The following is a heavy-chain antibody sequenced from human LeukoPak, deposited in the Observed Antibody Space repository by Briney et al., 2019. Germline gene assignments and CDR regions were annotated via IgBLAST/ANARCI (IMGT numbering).Heavy chain of an antibody. Sequence: PGGSLRLSCAASGFTFNTYSMNWVRQAPGKGLEWVSSITSSSSYIYYADSVKGRFTISRDNAKNSLYLQMNSLRAEDTAVYYCARAYCSSTSCLDYWGRGTLVTVSS. CDR1: GFTFNTYS. V-gene: IGHV3-21*01. D-gene: IGHD2-2*01. CDR2: ITSSSSYI. J-gene: IGHJ4*02. CDR3: ARAYCSSTSCLDY.